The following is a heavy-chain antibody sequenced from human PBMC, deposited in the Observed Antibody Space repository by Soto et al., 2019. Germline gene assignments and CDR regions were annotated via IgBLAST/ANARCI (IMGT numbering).Heavy chain of an antibody. D-gene: IGHD3-16*01. CDR1: GGSISSYY. CDR3: THLYNYGTYYFDY. CDR2: IYYSGST. V-gene: IGHV4-59*01. Sequence: TSETLSLTCTVSGGSISSYYWSWIRQPPGKGLEWIGYIYYSGSTNYSPSLKSRLTITKDTSKDQVVLTMTNMDPVDTATYYCTHLYNYGTYYFDYWGQGTLVTVSS. J-gene: IGHJ4*02.